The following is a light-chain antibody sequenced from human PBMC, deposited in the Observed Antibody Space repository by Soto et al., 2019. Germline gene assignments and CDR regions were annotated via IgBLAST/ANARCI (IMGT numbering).Light chain of an antibody. CDR2: KDN. Sequence: NFMLTQPHSVSESPGKTVTISCSRSSGSIVRNYVQWYQQRPGSAPTTVIYKDNQRPSEVPDRFSGSIDRSSNSASLTISGLQPEDEADYCCQSSDNDNQGVFGGGTKLTVL. J-gene: IGLJ3*02. CDR1: SGSIVRNY. V-gene: IGLV6-57*03. CDR3: QSSDNDNQGV.